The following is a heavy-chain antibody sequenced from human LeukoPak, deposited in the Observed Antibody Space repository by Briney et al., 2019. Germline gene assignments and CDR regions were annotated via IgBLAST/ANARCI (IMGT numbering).Heavy chain of an antibody. CDR1: GASISSYY. CDR3: ARTGVTGTTSP. D-gene: IGHD1-1*01. V-gene: IGHV4-4*09. J-gene: IGHJ4*02. Sequence: SETLSLTGPVSGASISSYYWGWFRHPPGKGLEWIGYIYASGSPNYNPSLKSRVTISIDTSKNQFSLKLSSVTAADTAVYYCARTGVTGTTSPWGQGTLVTVSS. CDR2: IYASGSP.